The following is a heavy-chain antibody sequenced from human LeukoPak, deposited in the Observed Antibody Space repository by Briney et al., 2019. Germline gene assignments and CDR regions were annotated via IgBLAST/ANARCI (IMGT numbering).Heavy chain of an antibody. CDR1: GFVFRHYW. CDR2: IKQDGSEK. V-gene: IGHV3-7*01. J-gene: IGHJ4*02. CDR3: ARDRAPGYSRAPY. Sequence: GGSLRLSCTASGFVFRHYWMSWVRQAPGKGLEWVASIKQDGSEKFCVDSVKGRFTISRDNAKNSVYLQMNSLRAEDTAVYYCARDRAPGYSRAPYWGQGTLATVSS. D-gene: IGHD6-13*01.